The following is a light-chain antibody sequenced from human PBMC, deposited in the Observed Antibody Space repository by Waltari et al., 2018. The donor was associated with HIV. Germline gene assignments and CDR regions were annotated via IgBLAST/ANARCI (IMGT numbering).Light chain of an antibody. CDR3: GTWDGSLNVWV. Sequence: QSVLTQPPAVSADSGQKVTIAFSGSRSNVGNNSVSLYQQLPGIPPKLLIYDNTKRPSGSPDRFSGSKSGTSATLAITGLQTGDEADYYCGTWDGSLNVWVFGGGTKVTV. CDR2: DNT. J-gene: IGLJ3*02. V-gene: IGLV1-51*01. CDR1: RSNVGNNS.